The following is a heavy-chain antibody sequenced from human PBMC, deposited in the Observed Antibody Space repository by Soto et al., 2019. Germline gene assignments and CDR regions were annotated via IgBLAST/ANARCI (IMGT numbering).Heavy chain of an antibody. CDR1: GITFTNV. Sequence: QPGEFVRLAGAASGITFTNVMSWVSKAPGKGVEGISGISGSGSNRYYADSVKCRFTISRDKSKNTLYLQMNSLRAEDTALYYCAQDDWSYGVPPDRWGRGTLVTVS. CDR3: AQDDWSYGVPPDR. CDR2: ISGSGSNR. V-gene: IGHV3-23*01. D-gene: IGHD3-16*01. J-gene: IGHJ4*02.